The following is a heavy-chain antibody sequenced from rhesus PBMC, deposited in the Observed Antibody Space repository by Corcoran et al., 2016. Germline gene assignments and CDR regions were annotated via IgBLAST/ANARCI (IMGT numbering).Heavy chain of an antibody. J-gene: IGHJ5-1*01. Sequence: QVQLQESGPGLVKPSETLSLTCAFSGGSLRSYWWIWLRTPPGKGLEWIGEINGDSGSTNYNPSLQSRVTIAMDVSKNQFSLRLTSVTAADTAVYYSTSPVRYRFDVWGPGVLVSVSS. V-gene: IGHV4-80*01. CDR1: GGSLRSYW. CDR3: TSPVRYRFDV. CDR2: INGDSGST. D-gene: IGHD3-9*01.